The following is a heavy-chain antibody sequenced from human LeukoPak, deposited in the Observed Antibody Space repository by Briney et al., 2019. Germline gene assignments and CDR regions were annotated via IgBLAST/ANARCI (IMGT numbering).Heavy chain of an antibody. CDR1: GGSISSYY. CDR3: ARDLITMVRGVITNWFDP. CDR2: IYYSGST. V-gene: IGHV4-59*01. J-gene: IGHJ5*02. D-gene: IGHD3-10*01. Sequence: SETLSLTCTVSGGSISSYYWSWIRQPPGKGLEWIGYIYYSGSTNYNPSLKSRVTISVDMSKNQFSLKLSSVTAADTGVYYCARDLITMVRGVITNWFDPWGQGTLVTVSS.